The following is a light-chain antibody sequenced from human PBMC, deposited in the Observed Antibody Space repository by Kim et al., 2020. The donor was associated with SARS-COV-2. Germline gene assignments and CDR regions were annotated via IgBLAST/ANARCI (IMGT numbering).Light chain of an antibody. CDR3: QQANSFPPWT. CDR2: GAS. J-gene: IGKJ1*01. Sequence: IQLTQSPSSVYAAVGDRVTITCRASQDINTWLGWYQQKPGKAPKLLIYGASNLQSGVPSRFSGSGSGTDFTLTISILQPDDCASYYCQQANSFPPWTFGQGTKLEIK. V-gene: IGKV1-12*01. CDR1: QDINTW.